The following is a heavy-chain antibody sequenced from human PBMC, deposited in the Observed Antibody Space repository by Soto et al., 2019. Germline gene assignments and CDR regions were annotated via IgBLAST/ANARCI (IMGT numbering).Heavy chain of an antibody. V-gene: IGHV1-8*01. D-gene: IGHD1-7*01. CDR3: ARGALSHWNYWDDYYYMDV. CDR1: GYTFTSYD. Sequence: ASVKVSCKASGYTFTSYDINWVRQATGQGLEWMGWMNPSSGNTGYAQKFQGRVTMTRNTPISTAYMELSSLRSEDTAVYYCARGALSHWNYWDDYYYMDVWGKGTTVTVSS. J-gene: IGHJ6*03. CDR2: MNPSSGNT.